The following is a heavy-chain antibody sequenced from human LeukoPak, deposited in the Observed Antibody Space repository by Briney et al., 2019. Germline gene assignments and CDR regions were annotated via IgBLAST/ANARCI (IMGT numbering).Heavy chain of an antibody. CDR3: ARQGIAAAGPNYYYYYMDV. Sequence: PSQTLSLTCTVSGGSISSGSYYWSWVRQPAGKGLEWIGRIYTSGSTNYNPSLKSRVTISVDTSKNQFSLKLSSVTAADTAVYYCARQGIAAAGPNYYYYYMDVWGKGTTVTVSS. V-gene: IGHV4-61*02. J-gene: IGHJ6*03. D-gene: IGHD6-13*01. CDR1: GGSISSGSYY. CDR2: IYTSGST.